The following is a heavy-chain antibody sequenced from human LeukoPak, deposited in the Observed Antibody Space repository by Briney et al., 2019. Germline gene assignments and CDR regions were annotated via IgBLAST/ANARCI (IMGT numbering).Heavy chain of an antibody. CDR2: ISGSSTYI. CDR1: GFTFSDYY. V-gene: IGHV3-11*06. CDR3: AREVGATDDY. J-gene: IGHJ4*02. D-gene: IGHD1-26*01. Sequence: GGSLRLSCAASGFTFSDYYMSWIRQAPGKGLEWVSSISGSSTYIYYADSVRGRFTISRDNAKNSLYLHMNSLRAEDTAAYYCAREVGATDDYWGQGTLVTVSS.